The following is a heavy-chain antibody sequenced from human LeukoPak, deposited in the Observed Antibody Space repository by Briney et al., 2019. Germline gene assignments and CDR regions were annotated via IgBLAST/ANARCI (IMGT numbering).Heavy chain of an antibody. CDR2: IWYDGSNK. Sequence: GRSLRLSCAASGFTFSSYGMHWVRQAPGKGLEWVAVIWYDGSNKYYADSVKGRFTISRDKSKNTLYLQMNSLRAEDTAVYYCARALISSSWRTWATYYYYGMDVWGKGTTVTVSS. CDR3: ARALISSSWRTWATYYYYGMDV. J-gene: IGHJ6*04. V-gene: IGHV3-33*01. CDR1: GFTFSSYG. D-gene: IGHD6-13*01.